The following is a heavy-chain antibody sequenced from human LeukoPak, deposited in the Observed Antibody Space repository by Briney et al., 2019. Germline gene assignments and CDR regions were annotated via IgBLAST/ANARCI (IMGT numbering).Heavy chain of an antibody. Sequence: SETLSLTCTVSGGSISSYYWSWIRQPPGKGLEWIGYIYYCGSTNYNPSLKSRVTISVDTSKNQFSLKLSSVTAADTAVYYCARGGGPVHNYDILTGYPGYFDYWGQGTLVTVSS. D-gene: IGHD3-9*01. V-gene: IGHV4-59*01. CDR3: ARGGGPVHNYDILTGYPGYFDY. CDR1: GGSISSYY. J-gene: IGHJ4*02. CDR2: IYYCGST.